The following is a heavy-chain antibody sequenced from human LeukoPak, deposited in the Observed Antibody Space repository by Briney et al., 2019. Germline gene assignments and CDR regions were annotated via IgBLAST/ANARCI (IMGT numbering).Heavy chain of an antibody. CDR2: IYYSGST. V-gene: IGHV4-61*05. Sequence: SETLSLTCTVSGGSISSSSYYWGWIRQPPGKGLEWIGYIYYSGSTNYNPSLKSRVTISVDTSKNQFSLKLSSVTAADTAVYYCARRRGWHFDYWGQGTLVTVSS. CDR1: GGSISSSSYY. D-gene: IGHD6-19*01. CDR3: ARRRGWHFDY. J-gene: IGHJ4*02.